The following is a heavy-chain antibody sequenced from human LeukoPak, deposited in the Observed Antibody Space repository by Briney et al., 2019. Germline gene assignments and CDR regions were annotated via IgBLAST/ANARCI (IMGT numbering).Heavy chain of an antibody. CDR3: ARGLKPTTVTLVSYYMDV. D-gene: IGHD4-17*01. CDR1: GGSISSYY. J-gene: IGHJ6*03. CDR2: IYTSGST. Sequence: SETLSLTCTVSGGSISSYYWSRIRQPAGKGLEWIGRIYTSGSTNYNPSLKSRVTMSVDTSKNQFSLKLSSVTAADTAVYYCARGLKPTTVTLVSYYMDVWGKGTTVTVSS. V-gene: IGHV4-4*07.